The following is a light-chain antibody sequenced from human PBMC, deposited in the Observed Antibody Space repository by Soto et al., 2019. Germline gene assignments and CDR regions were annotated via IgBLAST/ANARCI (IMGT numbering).Light chain of an antibody. J-gene: IGLJ2*01. Sequence: QSVLTQPRSVSGSPGQSVTISCTGTSSDVGGYNYVSWYQQHPGKAPKLMIYDVSKRPSGVPDRFSGSKSGNTASLTISGLQAEDEADYYGCSYAGSYSMVFGGGT. CDR3: CSYAGSYSMV. CDR2: DVS. CDR1: SSDVGGYNY. V-gene: IGLV2-11*01.